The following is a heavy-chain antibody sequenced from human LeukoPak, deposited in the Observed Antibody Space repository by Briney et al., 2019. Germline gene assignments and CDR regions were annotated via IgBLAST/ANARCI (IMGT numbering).Heavy chain of an antibody. V-gene: IGHV3-49*03. D-gene: IGHD2-15*01. CDR3: AREKCSGGNCYPVFDS. Sequence: GGSLRLSCTASGFTSGDYAMSYFRQAPGKGLEWVGLIRSKAHGGTTESAASVKGRFTISRDDSKSIAYLRINNLKTEDTAVYYCAREKCSGGNCYPVFDSWGQGTLVTVSS. J-gene: IGHJ4*02. CDR1: GFTSGDYA. CDR2: IRSKAHGGTT.